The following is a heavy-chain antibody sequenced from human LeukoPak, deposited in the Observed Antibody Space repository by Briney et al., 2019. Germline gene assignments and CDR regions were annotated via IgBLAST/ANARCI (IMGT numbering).Heavy chain of an antibody. CDR2: INPGGVTT. D-gene: IGHD4-17*01. V-gene: IGHV1-46*01. CDR1: GYTFTKYY. CDR3: ARTTTVADFRN. J-gene: IGHJ1*01. Sequence: ASVKVCCKASGYTFTKYYMHWVRQAPGQGLEWMGMINPGGVTTKYAQKFQGRVTMTRVTSTTTVYMELSSLRFEDTAVYYCARTTTVADFRNWGQGTLVTVSS.